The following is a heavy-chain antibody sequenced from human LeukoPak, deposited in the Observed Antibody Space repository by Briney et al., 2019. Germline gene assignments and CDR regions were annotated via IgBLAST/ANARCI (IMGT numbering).Heavy chain of an antibody. CDR3: ARVNSLYYYGVDV. V-gene: IGHV4-30-2*01. Sequence: SETLSLTCAVSGGSISSGGYSWSWIRQPPGKGLEWIGYIYHSGSTYYNPSLKSRVTISVDRSKNQFSLKLSPVTAADTAVYYCARVNSLYYYGVDVWGQGTTVTVSS. D-gene: IGHD4-4*01. CDR1: GGSISSGGYS. J-gene: IGHJ6*02. CDR2: IYHSGST.